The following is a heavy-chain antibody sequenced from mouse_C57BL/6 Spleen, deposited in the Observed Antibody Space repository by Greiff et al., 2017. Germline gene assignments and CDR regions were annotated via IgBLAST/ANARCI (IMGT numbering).Heavy chain of an antibody. D-gene: IGHD2-5*01. CDR1: GYTFTSYW. CDR2: IDPSDSYT. CDR3: EREGYSKIGC. J-gene: IGHJ3*01. Sequence: QVQLQQPGADLVMPGASVKLSCKASGYTFTSYWMHWVKQRPGQGLEWIGEIDPSDSYTNYNQKFKGKSTLTVDKSSSTAYMQLSSLTSEDSAVYDCEREGYSKIGCWGQGPLVTVSA. V-gene: IGHV1-69*01.